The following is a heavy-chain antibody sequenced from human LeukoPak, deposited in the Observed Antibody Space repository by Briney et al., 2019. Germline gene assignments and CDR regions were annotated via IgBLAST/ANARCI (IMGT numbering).Heavy chain of an antibody. V-gene: IGHV4-59*01. CDR3: ARAPYYYYYYMDV. CDR1: GGSISSYY. CDR2: IYYSGST. J-gene: IGHJ6*03. Sequence: SGTLSPTCTVSGGSISSYYWSWIRQPPGKGLEWIGYIYYSGSTNYNPSLKSRVTISVDTSKNQFSLKLSSVTAADTGVYYCARAPYYYYYYMDVWGKGTTVTVSS.